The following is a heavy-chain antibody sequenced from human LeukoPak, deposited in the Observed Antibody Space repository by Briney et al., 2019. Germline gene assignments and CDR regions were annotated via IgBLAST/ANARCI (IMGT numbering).Heavy chain of an antibody. CDR1: GFTFSSYS. Sequence: QTGGSLRLSCAASGFTFSSYSMNWVRQAPGKGLEWVSVIDSGGSTYFADSVKGRFTISRDNSKSALYLHMNSLRGEDAAVYYCARRGAGYYFDYWGQGTLVTVSS. CDR3: ARRGAGYYFDY. V-gene: IGHV3-53*01. D-gene: IGHD1-26*01. J-gene: IGHJ4*02. CDR2: IDSGGST.